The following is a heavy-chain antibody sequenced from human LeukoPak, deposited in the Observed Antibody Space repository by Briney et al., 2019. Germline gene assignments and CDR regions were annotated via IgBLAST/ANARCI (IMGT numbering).Heavy chain of an antibody. D-gene: IGHD1-26*01. Sequence: GGSLRLSCAASGLTFSNYWMHWVRQAPGKGLVWVSRINTVGSAITYADSVKGRFTISIDNAKNTLFLQISSLRVEDTAVYYCVSAYSGSYYFNSWGQGTLVTVSS. CDR2: INTVGSAI. CDR3: VSAYSGSYYFNS. V-gene: IGHV3-74*01. CDR1: GLTFSNYW. J-gene: IGHJ4*02.